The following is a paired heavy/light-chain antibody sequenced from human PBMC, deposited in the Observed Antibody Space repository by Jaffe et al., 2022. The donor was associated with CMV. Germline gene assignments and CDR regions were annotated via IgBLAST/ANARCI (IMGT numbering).Heavy chain of an antibody. D-gene: IGHD1-7*01. V-gene: IGHV3-72*01. CDR2: IKNKANSYTT. CDR1: GFTFSDHL. J-gene: IGHJ6*04. CDR3: ARAYNWNYDV. Sequence: EVQLVESGGGLVQPGGSLRLSCAASGFTFSDHLMDWVRQAPGKGLEWVGRIKNKANSYTTEYAASVKGRFTISRDDSKNSLYLQMNSLKTEDTAVYYCARAYNWNYDVWGKGTTVTVSS.
Light chain of an antibody. V-gene: IGLV2-11*01. CDR2: DVT. CDR3: CSYAGSSYV. J-gene: IGLJ1*01. Sequence: QSALTQPRSVSGSPGQSVTISCTGTSSDVGGYNYVSWYQQHPGKAPKVMIYDVTKRPSGVPDRFSGSKSGNTASLTISGLQAEDEADYYCCSYAGSSYVFGTGTKVTVL. CDR1: SSDVGGYNY.